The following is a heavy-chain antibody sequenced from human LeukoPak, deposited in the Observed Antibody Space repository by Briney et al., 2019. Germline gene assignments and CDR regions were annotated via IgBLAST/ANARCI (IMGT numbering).Heavy chain of an antibody. V-gene: IGHV1-69*06. D-gene: IGHD3-22*01. CDR2: IIPIFGTA. CDR1: GGTFSSYA. CDR3: ARGLGVSSYDSSGHDY. Sequence: GASVKVSCKASGGTFSSYAISWVRQAPGQGLEWMGGIIPIFGTANYAQKFQGRVTITADKSTSTAYMELSSLRSEDTAVYYCARGLGVSSYDSSGHDYWGQGTLVTVSS. J-gene: IGHJ4*02.